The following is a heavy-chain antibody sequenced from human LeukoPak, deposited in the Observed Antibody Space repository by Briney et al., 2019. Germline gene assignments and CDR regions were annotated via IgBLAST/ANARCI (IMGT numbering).Heavy chain of an antibody. Sequence: GGSLRLSCASSGFTFSSYGMHWVRQAPGKGLEWVAVIWYDGSNKYYADSVKGRFTISRDNSKNTLYLQMNSLRAEDTAVYYCAKDLIATIHSPPRAITNYYYYMDVWGKGTTVTVSS. V-gene: IGHV3-33*06. D-gene: IGHD5-24*01. CDR1: GFTFSSYG. CDR2: IWYDGSNK. CDR3: AKDLIATIHSPPRAITNYYYYMDV. J-gene: IGHJ6*03.